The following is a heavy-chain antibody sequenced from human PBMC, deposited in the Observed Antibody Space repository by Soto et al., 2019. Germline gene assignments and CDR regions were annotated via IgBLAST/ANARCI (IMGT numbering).Heavy chain of an antibody. CDR2: IWYDGSNK. J-gene: IGHJ4*02. Sequence: QVQLVESGGGVVQPGRSLRLSCAASGFTFSSYGMHWVRQAPGKGLEWVAVIWYDGSNKYYADSVKGRFTISRDNSKNTLYLQMNSLRAEDTAVYYCARDARLGRWVDYWGQGTLVTVSS. D-gene: IGHD2-15*01. V-gene: IGHV3-33*01. CDR1: GFTFSSYG. CDR3: ARDARLGRWVDY.